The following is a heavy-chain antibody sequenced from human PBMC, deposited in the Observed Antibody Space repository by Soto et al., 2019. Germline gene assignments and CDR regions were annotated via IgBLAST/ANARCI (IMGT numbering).Heavy chain of an antibody. J-gene: IGHJ3*02. D-gene: IGHD4-17*01. CDR2: XYPGDXEP. CDR1: VYRFTSYW. V-gene: IGHV5-51*01. Sequence: XXSLKISCKGSVYRFTSYWIGWVRQMPGKCREWGGIXYPGDXEPRYSRSFEXXVTLSDDXXISNDYRQGNSLRASDTAMYYCARTASYGDNNAFDIGGQGKMVTVS. CDR3: ARTASYGDNNAFDI.